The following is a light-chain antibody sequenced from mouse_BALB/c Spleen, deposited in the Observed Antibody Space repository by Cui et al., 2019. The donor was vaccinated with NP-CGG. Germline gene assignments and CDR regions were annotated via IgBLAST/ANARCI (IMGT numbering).Light chain of an antibody. CDR2: GTN. CDR1: TGAVTTGNY. CDR3: ALWYSNHWV. Sequence: QAVVTHESVLTTSPGETVTLTCRSSTGAVTTGNYANWVQEKPDHLFTGLIGGTNNRAPGVPARFSGSLIGDKAALTITGAQTEDETIYFCALWYSNHWVFGGGTKLTVL. V-gene: IGLV1*01. J-gene: IGLJ1*01.